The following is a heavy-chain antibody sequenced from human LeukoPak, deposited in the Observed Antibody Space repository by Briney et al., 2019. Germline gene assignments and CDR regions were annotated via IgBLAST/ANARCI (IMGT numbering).Heavy chain of an antibody. CDR1: GYSISSGYH. V-gene: IGHV4-38-2*01. Sequence: SETLSLTCAVSGYSISSGYHWGWIRQPPGKGLEWIGSISHSGSTYYNPSLKSRVTISVDTSKNQFSLKLSSVTAADTAVYYCARGRRFPGGVIVVHFDYWGQGTLVTVSS. CDR3: ARGRRFPGGVIVVHFDY. D-gene: IGHD3-16*02. CDR2: ISHSGST. J-gene: IGHJ4*02.